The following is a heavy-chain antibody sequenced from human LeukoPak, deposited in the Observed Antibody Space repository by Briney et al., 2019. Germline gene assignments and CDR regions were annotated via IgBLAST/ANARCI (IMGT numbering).Heavy chain of an antibody. CDR2: INTDGTST. Sequence: GGSLRLSCAASGFSFSNYWMHWVRQTPGKGLVWVSRINTDGTSTSYADSVKGRFTISRDNVKNTLYLQVNSLRAEDTALYFCARSDSGDVVYWGQGTLVTVSS. CDR3: ARSDSGDVVY. CDR1: GFSFSNYW. J-gene: IGHJ4*02. V-gene: IGHV3-74*01. D-gene: IGHD3-10*01.